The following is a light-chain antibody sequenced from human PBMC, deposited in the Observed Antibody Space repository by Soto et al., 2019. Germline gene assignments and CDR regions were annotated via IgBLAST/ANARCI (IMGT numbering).Light chain of an antibody. V-gene: IGLV2-8*01. CDR3: SSYAGSSNV. CDR2: EVN. Sequence: QSVLTQPRSVSGSPGQSVTIPCTGSSSDVGGYNLVSWYQQYPGEVPKLMIYEVNKRPSGVPDRFSGSKSGNTASLTVSGLQAEDEADYYCSSYAGSSNVFGTGTKLTVL. CDR1: SSDVGGYNL. J-gene: IGLJ1*01.